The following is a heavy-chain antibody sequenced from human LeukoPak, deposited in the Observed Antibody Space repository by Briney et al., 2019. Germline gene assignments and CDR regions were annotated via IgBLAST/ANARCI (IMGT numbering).Heavy chain of an antibody. CDR2: ILPNTGGT. D-gene: IGHD4-17*01. CDR3: ARKGEHYGDYDY. V-gene: IGHV1-2*02. J-gene: IGHJ4*02. Sequence: ASVKVSCKASGYTLTSYYMHWVRQAPGQGLEWMGWILPNTGGTHYAQKFQGRVTVTRDTSISTAYMEVSRLTSDDTAVYYCARKGEHYGDYDYWGQGTLVTVSS. CDR1: GYTLTSYY.